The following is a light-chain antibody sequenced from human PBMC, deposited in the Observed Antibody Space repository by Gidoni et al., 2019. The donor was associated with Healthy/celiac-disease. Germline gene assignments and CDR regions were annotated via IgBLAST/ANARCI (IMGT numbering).Light chain of an antibody. CDR2: AAS. Sequence: DIQMTQSPSSLSASVGDRVTITCRASQSISSYLNWYQQKPGNAPKLLIYAASSLQSGVPSRYSGSGSGTDFTPTISSLQPEDFANDYWQQSYSTPYTFGQGTKLEIK. CDR3: QQSYSTPYT. V-gene: IGKV1-39*01. J-gene: IGKJ2*01. CDR1: QSISSY.